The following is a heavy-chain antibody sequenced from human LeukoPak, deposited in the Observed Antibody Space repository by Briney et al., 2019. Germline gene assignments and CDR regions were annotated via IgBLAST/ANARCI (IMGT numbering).Heavy chain of an antibody. D-gene: IGHD2-15*01. Sequence: PSETLSLTCTVSGGSISSYYWSWIRQPPGKGLEWIGYIYYTGSTNYNPSLKSRVTISVDTSKNQFSLKLSSVTAADTAVYYCARNPRGYCSGGSCYYYYYMDVWGKGTTVTVSS. CDR2: IYYTGST. CDR1: GGSISSYY. J-gene: IGHJ6*03. CDR3: ARNPRGYCSGGSCYYYYYMDV. V-gene: IGHV4-59*12.